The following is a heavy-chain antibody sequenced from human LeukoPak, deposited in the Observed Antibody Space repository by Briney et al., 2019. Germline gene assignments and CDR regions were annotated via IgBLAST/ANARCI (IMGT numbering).Heavy chain of an antibody. D-gene: IGHD3-3*01. V-gene: IGHV3-21*01. Sequence: NPGGSLRLSCAASGFTFSSYSMNWVRQAPGKGLEWVSSISSSSCYIYYADSVKGRFTISRDNAKNSLYLQMNSLRAEDTAVYYCAREGNTIFGVVSPFDYWGQGTLVTVSS. CDR1: GFTFSSYS. CDR3: AREGNTIFGVVSPFDY. J-gene: IGHJ4*02. CDR2: ISSSSCYI.